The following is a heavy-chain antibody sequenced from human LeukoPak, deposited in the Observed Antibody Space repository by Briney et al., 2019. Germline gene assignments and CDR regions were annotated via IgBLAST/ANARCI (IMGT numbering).Heavy chain of an antibody. V-gene: IGHV1-69*02. CDR1: GGTFSSYT. CDR3: VLVVPAAPVHDAFDI. J-gene: IGHJ3*02. D-gene: IGHD2-2*01. CDR2: IIPILGIA. Sequence: ASVKVSCKASGGTFSSYTISWVRQAPGQGLEWMGRIIPILGIANYAQKFQGRVTITADKSTSTAYMELSSLRSEDTAVYYCVLVVPAAPVHDAFDIWGQGTMVTVSS.